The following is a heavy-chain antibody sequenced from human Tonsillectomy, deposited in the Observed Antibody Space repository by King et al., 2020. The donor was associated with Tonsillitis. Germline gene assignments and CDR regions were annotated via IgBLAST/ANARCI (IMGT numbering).Heavy chain of an antibody. CDR1: GFTFSNYE. CDR3: ARHPPVPASMFEGGTYDAFDI. CDR2: ISSSGGSI. V-gene: IGHV3-48*03. J-gene: IGHJ3*02. Sequence: QLVQSGGGLVQPGGSLRLSCAASGFTFSNYEMNWVRQAPGRGLEWVSYISSSGGSIYYADSVKGRFTISRDNAKNSLYLQMNSLSAEDTAIYYWARHPPVPASMFEGGTYDAFDIWGQGTIVTVSS. D-gene: IGHD2-2*01.